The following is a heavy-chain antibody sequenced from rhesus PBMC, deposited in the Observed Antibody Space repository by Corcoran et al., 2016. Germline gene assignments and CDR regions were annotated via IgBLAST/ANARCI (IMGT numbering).Heavy chain of an antibody. Sequence: QLQLQESGPGLVKPSETLSVTCAVSGGSISSSYWSWIRQAPGKGLEWIGYIYGSGSSTNNNPSLKSRVTLAVDAAKNQFSLKLSSVTAADTAVYYCARGVAAAGTLNDDAFDFWGQGLRVTVSS. CDR3: ARGVAAAGTLNDDAFDF. V-gene: IGHV4-169*01. CDR2: IYGSGSST. J-gene: IGHJ3*01. D-gene: IGHD6-31*01. CDR1: GGSISSSY.